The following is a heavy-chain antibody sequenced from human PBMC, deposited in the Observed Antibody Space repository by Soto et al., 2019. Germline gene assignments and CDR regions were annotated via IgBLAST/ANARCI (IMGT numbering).Heavy chain of an antibody. D-gene: IGHD6-6*01. J-gene: IGHJ6*02. CDR2: IYPGDSDT. V-gene: IGHV5-51*01. Sequence: PGESLKISCKGSGYSFTSYWIGWVRQMPGKGLEWMGIIYPGDSDTRYSPSFQGQVTISADKSISTAYLQWSSLKASDTAMYYCARLSLSTSGSSYYYGMDVWGQGTTVTVSS. CDR1: GYSFTSYW. CDR3: ARLSLSTSGSSYYYGMDV.